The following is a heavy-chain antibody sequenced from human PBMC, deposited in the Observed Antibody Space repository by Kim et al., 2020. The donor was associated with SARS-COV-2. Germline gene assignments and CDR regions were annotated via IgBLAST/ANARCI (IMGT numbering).Heavy chain of an antibody. Sequence: SETLSLTCTVSGGSISSSSYYWGWIRQPPGKGLEWIGSIYYSGSTYYNPSLKSRVTISVDTSKNQFSLKLSSVTAADTAVYYWARHVLGGSGSSLDYWGQGTLVTVSS. J-gene: IGHJ4*02. V-gene: IGHV4-39*01. CDR2: IYYSGST. CDR3: ARHVLGGSGSSLDY. D-gene: IGHD3-10*01. CDR1: GGSISSSSYY.